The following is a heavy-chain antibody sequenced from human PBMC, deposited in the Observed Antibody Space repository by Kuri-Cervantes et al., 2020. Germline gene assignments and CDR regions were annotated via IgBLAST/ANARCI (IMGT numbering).Heavy chain of an antibody. CDR3: ARDGGIWFGVGSFGFDP. D-gene: IGHD3-10*01. CDR2: INPNSGGT. J-gene: IGHJ5*02. Sequence: ASVKVSCKASGYTFTGYYMHWVRQAPGQGLEWIGWINPNSGGTNYAQKFQGRVTMTRDTSISTAYMELSRLRSDDTAVYYCARDGGIWFGVGSFGFDPWGQGTLVTVSS. CDR1: GYTFTGYY. V-gene: IGHV1-2*02.